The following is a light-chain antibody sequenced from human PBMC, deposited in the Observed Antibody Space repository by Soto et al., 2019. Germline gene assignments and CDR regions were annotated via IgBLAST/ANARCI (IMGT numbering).Light chain of an antibody. CDR2: LGS. V-gene: IGKV2-28*01. Sequence: DIVMTQSPLSLPVTPGEPASISCRSSQSLLHSNGYKYLDWYLQKPGQSPQLLIYLGSNRASGVPDRFSGSGSGKDFTLKISRVEAEDVGIYYCMQALQTPTFGQGTRLEIK. CDR3: MQALQTPT. J-gene: IGKJ5*01. CDR1: QSLLHSNGYKY.